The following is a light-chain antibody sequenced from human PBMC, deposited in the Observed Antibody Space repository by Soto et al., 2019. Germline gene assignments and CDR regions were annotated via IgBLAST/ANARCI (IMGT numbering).Light chain of an antibody. J-gene: IGKJ2*01. CDR2: GAS. Sequence: EIVLTQSPGALSLSPGEGATLSCRASQSLSSSYVAWYQQKVGQPPRLLIYGASNRATGIPDRFSGSWSGTEFTLTISRLKPEDFAVYYCQQYGISPSYTFAQGTKLEIK. CDR1: QSLSSSY. V-gene: IGKV3-20*01. CDR3: QQYGISPSYT.